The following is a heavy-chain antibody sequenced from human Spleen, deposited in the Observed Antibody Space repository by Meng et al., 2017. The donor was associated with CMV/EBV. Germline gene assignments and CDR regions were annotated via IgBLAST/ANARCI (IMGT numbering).Heavy chain of an antibody. D-gene: IGHD6-19*01. CDR3: ARDLVAGTWTFDY. CDR1: GFTFSSYG. V-gene: IGHV3-33*01. Sequence: GGSLRLSCASSGFTFSSYGMHWVRQAPGKGLEWVAVIWYDGSNKYYADSVKDRFTISRDNSKNMVYRQMNSLSAEDTAVYFFARDLVAGTWTFDYSWQGTLVTVSS. J-gene: IGHJ4*02. CDR2: IWYDGSNK.